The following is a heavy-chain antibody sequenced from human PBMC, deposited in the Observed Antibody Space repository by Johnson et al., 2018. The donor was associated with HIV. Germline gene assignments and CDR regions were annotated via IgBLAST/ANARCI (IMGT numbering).Heavy chain of an antibody. J-gene: IGHJ3*02. D-gene: IGHD6-6*01. V-gene: IGHV3-33*06. CDR1: GFTFNIYG. CDR3: AKESSHLVRRSAFDI. CDR2: IWYDGINK. Sequence: QVQLVESGGGVVQPGGSLRLSCAASGFTFNIYGMHWVRQAPGKGLEWVAVIWYDGINKYYEDSVKGRFTISRDNSKKTLYLQMNSLRVEDTAVYYCAKESSHLVRRSAFDIWGQGTMVTVSS.